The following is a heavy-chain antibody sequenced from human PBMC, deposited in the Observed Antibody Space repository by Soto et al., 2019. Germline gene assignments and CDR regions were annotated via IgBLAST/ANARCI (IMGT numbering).Heavy chain of an antibody. J-gene: IGHJ5*01. CDR3: ARDYCSGTTCYESDS. Sequence: PGESLKISCKGSGYRFTNYWIGWVRQLPGKGLEWMGIIYPGDSDTRYSPSFQGQVTISADKSINTAYLQWSSLKASDTAMYYCARDYCSGTTCYESDSWGQGTQVTVPS. V-gene: IGHV5-51*01. D-gene: IGHD2-2*01. CDR2: IYPGDSDT. CDR1: GYRFTNYW.